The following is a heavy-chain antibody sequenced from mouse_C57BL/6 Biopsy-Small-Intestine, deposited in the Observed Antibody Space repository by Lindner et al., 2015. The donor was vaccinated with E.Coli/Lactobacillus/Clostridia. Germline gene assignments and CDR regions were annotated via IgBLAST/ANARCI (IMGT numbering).Heavy chain of an antibody. CDR2: IYPGDGDT. V-gene: IGHV1-80*01. Sequence: VQLQESGAELVKPGASVKISCKASGYAFSSYWMNWVKQRPGKGLEWIGQIYPGDGDTNYNGKFKGKATLTADKSSSTAHMQLSSLTSEDSAVYFCARGGYYYGSFYAMDYWGQGTSVTVSS. CDR3: ARGGYYYGSFYAMDY. CDR1: GYAFSSYW. D-gene: IGHD1-1*01. J-gene: IGHJ4*01.